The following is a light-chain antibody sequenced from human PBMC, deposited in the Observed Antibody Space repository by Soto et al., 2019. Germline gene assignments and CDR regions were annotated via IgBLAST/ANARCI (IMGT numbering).Light chain of an antibody. V-gene: IGLV4-69*01. Sequence: QSALTQSPSASASLGASVKLTCTLSSGHSTYTIAWHQQQPENGPRYLMNINSDGSHTKGDGIPDRFSGSSSGAERYLTISSLQSEDEADSYCKTLGTGYAFVGGGTQLTVL. CDR3: KTLGTGYAF. CDR1: SGHSTYT. CDR2: INSDGSH. J-gene: IGLJ7*01.